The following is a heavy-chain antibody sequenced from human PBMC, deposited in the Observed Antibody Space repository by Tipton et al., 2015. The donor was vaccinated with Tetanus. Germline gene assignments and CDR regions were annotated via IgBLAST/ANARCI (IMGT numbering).Heavy chain of an antibody. V-gene: IGHV4-31*03. CDR1: GGSISSSSYY. CDR2: IYYSGST. J-gene: IGHJ6*02. D-gene: IGHD3-16*01. Sequence: TLSLTCTVSGGSISSSSYYWGWIRQSPGKGLEWIGYIYYSGSTYYNPSLKSRVNMSVDTSKNQFSLRLSSVTAADTAVYYCARDPFRGGLDVWGQGTTVTVSS. CDR3: ARDPFRGGLDV.